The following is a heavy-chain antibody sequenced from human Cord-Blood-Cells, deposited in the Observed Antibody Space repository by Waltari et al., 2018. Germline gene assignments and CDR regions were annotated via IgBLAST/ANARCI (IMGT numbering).Heavy chain of an antibody. D-gene: IGHD3-3*01. CDR3: ATLIHYDFWSGYYDYFDY. J-gene: IGHJ4*02. Sequence: QVQLVQSGAEVKKPGASVKVSCKVSGYTLNDFSIPWVRPAPGKGLEWMGGFDPEDGETIYAQKFKGRVTMTEDTSTDTAYMELSSLRSEDTAVYYCATLIHYDFWSGYYDYFDYWGQGTLVTVSS. CDR2: FDPEDGET. CDR1: GYTLNDFS. V-gene: IGHV1-24*01.